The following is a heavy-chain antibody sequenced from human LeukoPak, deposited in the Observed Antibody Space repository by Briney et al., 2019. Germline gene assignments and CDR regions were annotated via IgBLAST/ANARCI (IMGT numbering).Heavy chain of an antibody. Sequence: SETLSLTCAVYGGSFSGYYWSWIRQPPGKGLEWIGSIYYSGSTYYNPSLKSRVTISVDTSKNQFSLKLSSVTAADTAVYYCARQEEWFDPWGQGTLVTVSS. V-gene: IGHV4-34*01. CDR3: ARQEEWFDP. CDR2: IYYSGST. CDR1: GGSFSGYY. J-gene: IGHJ5*02.